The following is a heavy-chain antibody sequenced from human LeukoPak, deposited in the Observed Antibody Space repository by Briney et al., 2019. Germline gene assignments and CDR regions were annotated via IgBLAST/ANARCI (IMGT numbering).Heavy chain of an antibody. CDR3: ARGKDYGEYRGSLLPPFDP. CDR2: INHSGST. Sequence: SETLFLTCAVYGGSFSGYYWSWIRQPPGKGLEWIGEINHSGSTNYNPSLKSRVTISVDTSKNQFSLKLSSVTAADTAVYYCARGKDYGEYRGSLLPPFDPWGQGTLVTVSS. J-gene: IGHJ5*02. V-gene: IGHV4-34*01. D-gene: IGHD4-17*01. CDR1: GGSFSGYY.